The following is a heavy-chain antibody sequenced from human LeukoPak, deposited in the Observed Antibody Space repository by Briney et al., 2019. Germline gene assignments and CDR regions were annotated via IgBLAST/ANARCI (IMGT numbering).Heavy chain of an antibody. J-gene: IGHJ4*02. D-gene: IGHD6-19*01. CDR3: SRVGSSGWPNYFDS. CDR1: GFTFSSYD. V-gene: IGHV3-13*04. Sequence: GGSLRLSCAASGFTFSSYDMHWVRQATGKGLEWVSVIGTSGDTYYAGSVKGRFTISRENAKNSLYLQMNSLTAGGTAVYFCSRVGSSGWPNYFDSWGQGTLVTVSS. CDR2: IGTSGDT.